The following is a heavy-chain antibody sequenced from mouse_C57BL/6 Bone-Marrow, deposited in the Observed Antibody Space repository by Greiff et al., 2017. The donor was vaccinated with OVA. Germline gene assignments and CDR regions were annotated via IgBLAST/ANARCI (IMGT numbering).Heavy chain of an antibody. CDR3: VRHLVNSNNAYFDV. V-gene: IGHV10-1*01. CDR2: IRSKSNNYAT. D-gene: IGHD2-5*01. CDR1: GFSFNTYA. J-gene: IGHJ1*03. Sequence: EVQLQQSGGGLVQPKGSLKLSCAASGFSFNTYAMNWVRQAPGKGLEWVARIRSKSNNYATYYADSVKDRFTISRDDSESMLYLQMNNLKTEDTAMYYCVRHLVNSNNAYFDVWGTGTTVTVSS.